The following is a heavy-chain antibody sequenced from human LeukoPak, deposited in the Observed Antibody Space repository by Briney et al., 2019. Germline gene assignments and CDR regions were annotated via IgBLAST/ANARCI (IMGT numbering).Heavy chain of an antibody. D-gene: IGHD3-22*01. Sequence: PGGSLRLSCAASGLSFDDYTMTWVRQVPGKGLEWVSNINWNGGSTDYGDSVKGRFIISRDNAKKSLFLQMNSLRSEDTAVYYCARDRPPPRYYYDSSGYYHDAFDIWGQGTMVTVSS. CDR2: INWNGGST. CDR1: GLSFDDYT. J-gene: IGHJ3*02. V-gene: IGHV3-20*04. CDR3: ARDRPPPRYYYDSSGYYHDAFDI.